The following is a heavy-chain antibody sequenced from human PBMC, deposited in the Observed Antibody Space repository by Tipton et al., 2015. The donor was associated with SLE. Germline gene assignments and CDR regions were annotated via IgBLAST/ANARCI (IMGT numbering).Heavy chain of an antibody. CDR1: GFTFSSYE. J-gene: IGHJ4*02. V-gene: IGHV3-48*03. Sequence: SLRLSCAASGFTFSSYEMNWVRQAPGKGLEWVSYIGSSGSTIYYADSVKGRFTISRDNAKNSLYLQMNSLRAEDTAVYYCARAADVLRYFDYWGQGTLVTVSS. D-gene: IGHD3-9*01. CDR3: ARAADVLRYFDY. CDR2: IGSSGSTI.